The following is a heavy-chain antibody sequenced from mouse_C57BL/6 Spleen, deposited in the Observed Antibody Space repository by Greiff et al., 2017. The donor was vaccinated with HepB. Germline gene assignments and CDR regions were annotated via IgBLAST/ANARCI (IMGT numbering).Heavy chain of an antibody. CDR2: IYPGDGDT. V-gene: IGHV1-82*01. D-gene: IGHD1-1*01. Sequence: VQRVESGPELVKPGASVKISCKASGYAFSSSWMNWVKQRPGKGLEWIGRIYPGDGDTNYNGKFKGKATLTADKSSSTAYMQLSSLTSEDSAVYFCARVGNYYGSSYDYFDYWGQGTTLTVSS. CDR1: GYAFSSSW. J-gene: IGHJ2*01. CDR3: ARVGNYYGSSYDYFDY.